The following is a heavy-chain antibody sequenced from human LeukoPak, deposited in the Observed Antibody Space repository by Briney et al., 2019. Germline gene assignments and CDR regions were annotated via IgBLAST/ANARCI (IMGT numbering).Heavy chain of an antibody. V-gene: IGHV4-61*02. CDR2: IYVSGST. CDR3: ASTYYYDSSAYNYYHYMDV. Sequence: KTSETLSLTCTVSGGAINSESYYWSWIRQPAGKGLEWIGRIYVSGSTNYNPSLKSRVTISVDTSKNQFSLKLSSVTAADTAVYYCASTYYYDSSAYNYYHYMDVWGKGTTVTASS. CDR1: GGAINSESYY. J-gene: IGHJ6*03. D-gene: IGHD3-22*01.